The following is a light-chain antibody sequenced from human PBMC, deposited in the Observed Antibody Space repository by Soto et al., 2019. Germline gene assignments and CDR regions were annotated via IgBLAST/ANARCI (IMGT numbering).Light chain of an antibody. CDR1: QSVSSN. CDR3: QQYNNWPPWT. CDR2: GAS. J-gene: IGKJ1*01. Sequence: EIVMTQSPGTLSVSPGERATLSCRASQSVSSNLAWYQQKPGQAPRLLIYGASTRATGIPARFSGSGSGIEFTLTISSLQSEDFAVYYCQQYNNWPPWTFGQGTKVDIK. V-gene: IGKV3-15*01.